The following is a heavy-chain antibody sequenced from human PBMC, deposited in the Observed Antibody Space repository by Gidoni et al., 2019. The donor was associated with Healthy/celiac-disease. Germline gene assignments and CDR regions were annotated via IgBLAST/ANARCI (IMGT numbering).Heavy chain of an antibody. V-gene: IGHV3-73*02. Sequence: EVQLVESGGGLVQPGGSLKLSCAASGFTFSGSAMHWVRQASGKGLEWVGRIRSKANSYATAYAASVKGRFTISRDDSKNTAYLQMNSLKTEDTAVYYCTRTGGSGYDYGYWGQGTLVTVSS. CDR1: GFTFSGSA. D-gene: IGHD5-12*01. CDR3: TRTGGSGYDYGY. CDR2: IRSKANSYAT. J-gene: IGHJ4*02.